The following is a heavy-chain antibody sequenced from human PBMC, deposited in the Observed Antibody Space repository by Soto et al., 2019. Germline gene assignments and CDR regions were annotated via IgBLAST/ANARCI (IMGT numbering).Heavy chain of an antibody. CDR1: AGSVSISY. V-gene: IGHV4-59*02. D-gene: IGHD3-3*01. CDR2: IYYSRST. J-gene: IGHJ4*02. Sequence: PSETRSRTCTLSAGSVSISYWTWIRQPPGKGLEWIGHIYYSRSTYYNSSLKSRVTISVDTSKNQFYLNLSSVTAADTAVYYCERVFRNFWSGYNIDYWGQGTLVTVSS. CDR3: ERVFRNFWSGYNIDY.